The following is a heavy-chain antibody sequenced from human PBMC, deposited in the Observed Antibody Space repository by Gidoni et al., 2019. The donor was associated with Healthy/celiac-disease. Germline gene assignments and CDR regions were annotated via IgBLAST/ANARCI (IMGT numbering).Heavy chain of an antibody. CDR2: IYTSGST. CDR3: ARGSVYDILTGYYPYYFDY. J-gene: IGHJ4*02. Sequence: QVQLQESGPGLVKPPQTLSLTCTVSGGSISSGSYYWSWIRQPAGKGLEWIGRIYTSGSTNYNPSLKSRVTISVDTSKNQFSLKLSSVTAADTAVYYCARGSVYDILTGYYPYYFDYWGQGTLVTVSS. D-gene: IGHD3-9*01. V-gene: IGHV4-61*02. CDR1: GGSISSGSYY.